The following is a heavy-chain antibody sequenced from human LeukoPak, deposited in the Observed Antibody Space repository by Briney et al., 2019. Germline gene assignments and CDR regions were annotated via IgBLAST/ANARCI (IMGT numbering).Heavy chain of an antibody. CDR3: ATADGGSSGYYVY. J-gene: IGHJ4*02. D-gene: IGHD6-19*01. V-gene: IGHV3-48*02. CDR2: IINSGRAI. CDR1: GFVFSNYG. Sequence: GGSLRLSCAASGFVFSNYGMNWVRQAPGKGLEWVSKIINSGRAIYYADSVRGRFTVSRDNAKNSLYLQMDSLGDEDTAVYYCATADGGSSGYYVYWGQGTQVTVSS.